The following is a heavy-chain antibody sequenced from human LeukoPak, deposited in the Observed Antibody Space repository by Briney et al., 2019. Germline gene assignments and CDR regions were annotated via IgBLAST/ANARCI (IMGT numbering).Heavy chain of an antibody. CDR1: GFTFSSYW. CDR3: EREGTASYMDV. CDR2: IRTDGTIT. V-gene: IGHV3-74*03. Sequence: GGSLRLSCAASGFTFSSYWMHWVRQAPGKGLVWVSRIRTDGTITTYADSVKGRFSISRDNAKNTLYLQVNSLRVEDTAVYYCEREGTASYMDVWDKGTRVTVP. J-gene: IGHJ6*03. D-gene: IGHD1/OR15-1a*01.